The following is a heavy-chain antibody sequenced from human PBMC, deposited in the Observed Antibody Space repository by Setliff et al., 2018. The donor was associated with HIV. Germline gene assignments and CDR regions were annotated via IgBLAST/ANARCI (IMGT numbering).Heavy chain of an antibody. CDR1: GFIFSSYA. Sequence: GSLRLSCAASGFIFSSYAMHWVRQAPGKGLEWVACVRYDESNKYYAESVKDRFTISRDNSENMVYLQMNSLRAEDTALYYCAKVKVPTGGVSTSLDYWGLGTLVTVSS. D-gene: IGHD3-3*01. V-gene: IGHV3-30*02. CDR3: AKVKVPTGGVSTSLDY. J-gene: IGHJ4*02. CDR2: VRYDESNK.